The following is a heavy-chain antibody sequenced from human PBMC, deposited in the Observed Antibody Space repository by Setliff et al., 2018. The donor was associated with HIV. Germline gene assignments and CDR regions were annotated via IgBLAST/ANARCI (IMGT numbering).Heavy chain of an antibody. J-gene: IGHJ4*02. CDR3: ASTARGVKFEY. D-gene: IGHD3-10*01. Sequence: PSETLSLTCTVSGASISSRSYYWAWIRQPPGKGLEWIGTIYYSGSTYYNPSLKGRFTISRDNAKNSLYLQMNSLRAEDTAVYYCASTARGVKFEYWGQGTLVTVSS. CDR1: GASISSRSYY. CDR2: IYYSGST. V-gene: IGHV4-39*01.